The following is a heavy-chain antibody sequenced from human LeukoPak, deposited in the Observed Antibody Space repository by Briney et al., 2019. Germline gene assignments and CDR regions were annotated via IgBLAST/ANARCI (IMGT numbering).Heavy chain of an antibody. CDR1: GFTFSSYG. J-gene: IGHJ4*02. CDR2: ISYDGSNK. Sequence: GGSLRLSCAASGFTFSSYGMHRVRQAPGKGLEWVAVISYDGSNKYYADSVKGRFTISRDNSKNTLYLQMNSLRAEDTAVYYCAKDFGRGQKYYFDYWGQGTLVTVSS. D-gene: IGHD3-10*01. V-gene: IGHV3-30*18. CDR3: AKDFGRGQKYYFDY.